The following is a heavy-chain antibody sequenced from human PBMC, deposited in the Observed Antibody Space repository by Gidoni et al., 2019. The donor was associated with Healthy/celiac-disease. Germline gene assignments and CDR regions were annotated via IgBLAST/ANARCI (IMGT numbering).Heavy chain of an antibody. CDR2: IYYSGST. D-gene: IGHD2-15*01. J-gene: IGHJ4*02. Sequence: QVQLQESGPGLVKPSDTLSLTCTVSGGSVSSGSYYWSWIRQPPGKGLEWIGYIYYSGSTIYNPSLKSRVTTSLDMSKNQFSLKLSSVTAADTAVYYCARERIYGVFDYWGQGTLVTVSS. CDR1: GGSVSSGSYY. CDR3: ARERIYGVFDY. V-gene: IGHV4-61*01.